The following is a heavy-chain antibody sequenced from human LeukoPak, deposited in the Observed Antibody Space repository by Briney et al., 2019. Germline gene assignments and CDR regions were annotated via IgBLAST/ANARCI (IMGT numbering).Heavy chain of an antibody. CDR3: ALTGGYCSSISCSSPMDV. Sequence: ASVKVSCMASGYTFTGYYIHWVRQAPGQGLEWMGRINPNSGGTNFAQQFQGRVTMTRDTSISTAYMELSRLRSDDTAVYYCALTGGYCSSISCSSPMDVWGKGTTVTASS. J-gene: IGHJ6*03. CDR1: GYTFTGYY. CDR2: INPNSGGT. V-gene: IGHV1-2*06. D-gene: IGHD2-2*01.